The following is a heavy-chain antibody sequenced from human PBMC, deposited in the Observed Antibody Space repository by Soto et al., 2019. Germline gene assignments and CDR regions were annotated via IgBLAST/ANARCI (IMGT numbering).Heavy chain of an antibody. V-gene: IGHV3-23*01. Sequence: HPGGSLRLSCAASGFTFSSYAMSGVRQAPGKGLEWVSAISGSGGSTYYAGSVKGRFTISRDNSKNTLYLQMNSLRAEDTAVYYCAINRGGSGPLGLGFDPWGQGTLVTVSS. CDR2: ISGSGGST. CDR3: AINRGGSGPLGLGFDP. D-gene: IGHD3-10*01. J-gene: IGHJ5*02. CDR1: GFTFSSYA.